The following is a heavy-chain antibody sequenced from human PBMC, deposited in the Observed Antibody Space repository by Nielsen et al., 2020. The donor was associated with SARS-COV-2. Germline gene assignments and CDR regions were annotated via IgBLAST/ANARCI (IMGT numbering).Heavy chain of an antibody. J-gene: IGHJ6*02. V-gene: IGHV1-18*01. CDR1: GYTFTSYG. CDR3: ARAHWKRPPYYYYGMDV. D-gene: IGHD1-1*01. CDR2: ISAYNGNT. Sequence: ASVKVSCKASGYTFTSYGISWVRQAPGQGLEWMGWISAYNGNTNYAQKLQGRVTMTTDTSTSTAYMELRSLRSDDTAVYYCARAHWKRPPYYYYGMDVWGQGTTVTVSS.